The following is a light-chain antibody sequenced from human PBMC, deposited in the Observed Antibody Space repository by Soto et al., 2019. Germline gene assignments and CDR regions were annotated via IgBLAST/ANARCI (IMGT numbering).Light chain of an antibody. CDR1: QSVSGSY. CDR3: QQYSNSPRT. Sequence: EIVLTQSPGTLSLSPGERATLSCRASQSVSGSYLAWYQHKPGQAPRLLIYGASSRATGIPDRFSGSGSGTDFTLTISRLEPEDFAVYYCQQYSNSPRTFGQGTQVEIK. J-gene: IGKJ1*01. V-gene: IGKV3-20*01. CDR2: GAS.